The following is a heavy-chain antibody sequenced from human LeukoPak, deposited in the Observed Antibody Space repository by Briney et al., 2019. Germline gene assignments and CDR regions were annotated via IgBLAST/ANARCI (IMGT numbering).Heavy chain of an antibody. D-gene: IGHD1-26*01. CDR1: GYTFTGYY. J-gene: IGHJ5*02. CDR3: ARGVGATGNWFDP. V-gene: IGHV1-2*02. Sequence: GASVKVSCRASGYTFTGYYMHWVRQAPGQGLEWMGWINPNSGGTNYAQKFQGRVTMTRDTSISTAYMELSRLRSDDTAVYYCARGVGATGNWFDPWGQGTLVNVSS. CDR2: INPNSGGT.